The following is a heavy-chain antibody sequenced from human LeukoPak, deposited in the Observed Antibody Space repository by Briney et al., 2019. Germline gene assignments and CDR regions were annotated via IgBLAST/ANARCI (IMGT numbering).Heavy chain of an antibody. V-gene: IGHV5-51*01. CDR1: GYSFTSHW. CDR2: IYPGDSDT. Sequence: GASLKISSQGSGYSFTSHWIGWVRPMPGKGLEWMGIIYPGDSDTRYSPSFQGQVTFSADKSITTARLQWSSLKASDTAMYYCARSFDDAPDSFDVWGQGTMVTVSS. D-gene: IGHD2-2*01. CDR3: ARSFDDAPDSFDV. J-gene: IGHJ3*01.